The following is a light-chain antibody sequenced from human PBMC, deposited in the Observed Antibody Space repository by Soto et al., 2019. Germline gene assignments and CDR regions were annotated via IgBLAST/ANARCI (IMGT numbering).Light chain of an antibody. CDR3: QHYYSSLT. CDR1: KSVLYSSNNNNS. J-gene: IGKJ1*01. V-gene: IGKV4-1*01. CDR2: WDS. Sequence: DMLVIPSPPSMPVSRGGRATTNCKSSKSVLYSSNNNNSLAWYKQKPGQPPKLLVSWDSTRESRVTVRFSGSGSGTDFTLTIRSLQHVDVAVYYRQHYYSSLTFGQGTRVDIK.